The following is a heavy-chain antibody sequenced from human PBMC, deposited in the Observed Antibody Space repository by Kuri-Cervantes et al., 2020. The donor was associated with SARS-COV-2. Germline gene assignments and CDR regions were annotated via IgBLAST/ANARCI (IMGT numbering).Heavy chain of an antibody. D-gene: IGHD2-15*01. V-gene: IGHV3-21*01. CDR2: ISSSSSYI. CDR1: GFTFSNAW. J-gene: IGHJ4*02. Sequence: GESLKISCAASGFTFSNAWMSWVRQAPGKGLEWVSSISSSSSYIYYADSVKGRFTITRENAKKSLYLQMNSLSAEDQAGYFCARIPPEQYCSGGSCYGWGQGTLVTVSS. CDR3: ARIPPEQYCSGGSCYG.